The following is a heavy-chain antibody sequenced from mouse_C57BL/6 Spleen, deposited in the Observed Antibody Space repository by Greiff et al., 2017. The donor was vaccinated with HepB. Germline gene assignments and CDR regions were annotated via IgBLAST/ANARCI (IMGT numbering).Heavy chain of an antibody. CDR2: ISGGGSYT. CDR1: GFTFSSYA. Sequence: EVQLVESGGGLVKPGGSLKLSCAASGFTFSSYAMSWVRQTPEKRLEWVATISGGGSYTYYPDNVKGRFTISRDNAKNNLYLQMSHLKSEDTAMSYCARDPPYGSSYEGVWFAYWGQGTLVTVSA. D-gene: IGHD1-1*01. V-gene: IGHV5-4*01. CDR3: ARDPPYGSSYEGVWFAY. J-gene: IGHJ3*01.